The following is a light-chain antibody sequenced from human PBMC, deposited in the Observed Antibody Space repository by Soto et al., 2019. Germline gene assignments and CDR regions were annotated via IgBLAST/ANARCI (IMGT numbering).Light chain of an antibody. V-gene: IGKV1-27*01. CDR3: QKYKSAPYI. CDR2: AAS. Sequence: DIQMTQSPASLSASVGDRVTITCRSSQGISNHLAWYQQKPGKVPKLLIYAASTLQSGVPSRFSGSGSGTDFTLTISSLQPEDVATYYCQKYKSAPYIFGQGTKVDIK. CDR1: QGISNH. J-gene: IGKJ2*01.